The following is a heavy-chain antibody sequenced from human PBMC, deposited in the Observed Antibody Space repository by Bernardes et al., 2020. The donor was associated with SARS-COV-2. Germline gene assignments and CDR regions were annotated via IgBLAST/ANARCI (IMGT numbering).Heavy chain of an antibody. CDR3: AKDPGGAYYYGSGRSQGAYYYYGMDV. Sequence: GGSLRLSCAASGFTFSSYAMSWVRQAPGNGLELVSPISGSGSSTYYADPVKGRFTISSDNSKTTLYLQMNSLRAEETAVYYCAKDPGGAYYYGSGRSQGAYYYYGMDVWGQGTTVTVSS. V-gene: IGHV3-23*01. CDR2: ISGSGSST. D-gene: IGHD3-10*01. J-gene: IGHJ6*02. CDR1: GFTFSSYA.